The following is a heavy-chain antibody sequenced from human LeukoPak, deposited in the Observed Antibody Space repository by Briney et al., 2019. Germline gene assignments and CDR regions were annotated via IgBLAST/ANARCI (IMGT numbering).Heavy chain of an antibody. D-gene: IGHD3-9*01. CDR2: INAGNGNT. CDR3: ARVHHDILTGPYYFDY. V-gene: IGHV1-3*01. CDR1: GGTFISYA. Sequence: GASVKVSCKASGGTFISYAISWVRQAPGQRLEWMGWINAGNGNTKYSQKFQGRVTITADESTSTAYMELSSLRSEDTAVYYCARVHHDILTGPYYFDYWGQGTLVTVSS. J-gene: IGHJ4*02.